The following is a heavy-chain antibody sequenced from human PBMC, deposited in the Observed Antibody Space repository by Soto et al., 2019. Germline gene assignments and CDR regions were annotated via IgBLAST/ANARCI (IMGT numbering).Heavy chain of an antibody. CDR1: GYTLTELS. CDR3: ATGLYDSSGYEEPNWFDP. J-gene: IGHJ5*02. Sequence: ASVKVSCKVSGYTLTELSMHWVRQAPGKGLEWMGGFDPEDGETIYAQKFQGRVTMTEDTSTDTAYMELSSLRSEDTAVYYCATGLYDSSGYEEPNWFDPWGQGTLVTVSS. CDR2: FDPEDGET. V-gene: IGHV1-24*01. D-gene: IGHD3-22*01.